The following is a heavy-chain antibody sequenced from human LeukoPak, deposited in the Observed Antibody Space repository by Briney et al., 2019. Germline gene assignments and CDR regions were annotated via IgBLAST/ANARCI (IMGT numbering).Heavy chain of an antibody. CDR2: INPNSGGT. CDR1: GYTFTSYY. Sequence: ASVKVSCKASGYTFTSYYMHWVRQAPGQGLEWMGWINPNSGGTNYAQKFQGWVTMTRDTSISTAYMELSRLRSDDTAVYYCAREGKFSTGEDYYYGMDVWGQGTTVTVSS. D-gene: IGHD3/OR15-3a*01. V-gene: IGHV1-2*04. CDR3: AREGKFSTGEDYYYGMDV. J-gene: IGHJ6*02.